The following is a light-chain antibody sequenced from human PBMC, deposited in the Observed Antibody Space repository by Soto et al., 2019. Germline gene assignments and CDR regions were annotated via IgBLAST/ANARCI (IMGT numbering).Light chain of an antibody. V-gene: IGKV3-20*01. CDR2: GAS. Sequence: EIVLTQSPGTLSLSPGERATLSCRASQSVSSSYLAWYQQKPGQAPRLLIYGASRRATGIPDRFSGSGSGTDFTLTISRLDPEDFEVYYCQQYGSSLFGPGTKVDIK. J-gene: IGKJ3*01. CDR3: QQYGSSL. CDR1: QSVSSSY.